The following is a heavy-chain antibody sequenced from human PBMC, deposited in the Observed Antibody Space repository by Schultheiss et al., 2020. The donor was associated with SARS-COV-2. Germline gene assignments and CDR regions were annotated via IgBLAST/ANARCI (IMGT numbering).Heavy chain of an antibody. CDR3: AREGFDY. V-gene: IGHV4-4*07. Sequence: GSLRLSCTVSGGSISSYYWSWIRQPPGKGLEWIGRIYTSGSTNYNPSLKSRVTMSVDTSKNQFSLKLSSVTAADTAVYYCAREGFDYWGQGTLVTVSS. CDR1: GGSISSYY. CDR2: IYTSGST. J-gene: IGHJ4*02.